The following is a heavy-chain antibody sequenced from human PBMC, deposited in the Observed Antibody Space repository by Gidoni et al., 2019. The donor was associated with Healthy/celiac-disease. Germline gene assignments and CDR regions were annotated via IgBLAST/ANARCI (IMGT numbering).Heavy chain of an antibody. CDR1: GYTFTGYY. CDR3: APSRLGRVLDGY. J-gene: IGHJ4*02. CDR2: INPNRGGT. D-gene: IGHD6-13*01. Sequence: QVQLVQSGAEVKNPGASVKVSCKASGYTFTGYYMHWVRQAPGQGLEWMGWINPNRGGTNYAQKFQGRVTMTRDTSISTAYMELSRLRSDDTAVYYCAPSRLGRVLDGYWGQGTLVTVSS. V-gene: IGHV1-2*02.